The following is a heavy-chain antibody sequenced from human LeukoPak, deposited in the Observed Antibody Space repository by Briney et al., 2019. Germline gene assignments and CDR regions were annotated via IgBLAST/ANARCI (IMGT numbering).Heavy chain of an antibody. CDR1: GGSFSGYY. CDR3: ARVFRNQAV. Sequence: PSETLSLTCAVYGGSFSGYYWSWIRQPPGKGLEWIGEINHSGSTNYNPSLKSRVTISVDASKNQFSLKLSSVTAADTAVYYCARVFRNQAVWGQGTTVTVSS. V-gene: IGHV4-34*01. D-gene: IGHD1-14*01. J-gene: IGHJ6*02. CDR2: INHSGST.